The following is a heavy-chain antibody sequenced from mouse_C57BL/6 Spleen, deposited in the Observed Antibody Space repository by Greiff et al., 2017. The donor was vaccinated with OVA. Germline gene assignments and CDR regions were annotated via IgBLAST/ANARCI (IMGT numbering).Heavy chain of an antibody. CDR3: ARWGDGYYGGYAMDY. Sequence: VQLKESGAELARPGASVKLSCKASGYTFASYGISWVKQRTGQGLEWIGEIYPRSGNTYYNEKFKGKATLTADKSSSTAYMELRSLTSEDSAVEICARWGDGYYGGYAMDYWGQGTSVTVSS. J-gene: IGHJ4*01. D-gene: IGHD2-3*01. CDR2: IYPRSGNT. CDR1: GYTFASYG. V-gene: IGHV1-81*01.